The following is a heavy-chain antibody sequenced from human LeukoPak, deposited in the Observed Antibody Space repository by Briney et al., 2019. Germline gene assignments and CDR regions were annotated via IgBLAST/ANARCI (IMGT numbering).Heavy chain of an antibody. Sequence: GGSLRLSCAASGFTFSSYAMSWVRQAPGKGLEWVSAISGSGGSTYYADSVKGRFTISRDNSKNTLYLQMNSLRAEDTAVYYCARDLGDYVTPWFDYWGQGTLVTVSS. V-gene: IGHV3-23*01. CDR3: ARDLGDYVTPWFDY. CDR1: GFTFSSYA. J-gene: IGHJ4*02. CDR2: ISGSGGST. D-gene: IGHD4-17*01.